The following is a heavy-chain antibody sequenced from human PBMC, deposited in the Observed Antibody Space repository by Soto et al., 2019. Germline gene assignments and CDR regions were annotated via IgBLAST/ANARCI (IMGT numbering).Heavy chain of an antibody. D-gene: IGHD3-10*01. Sequence: ASVKVSCKASGGTFSSYAISWVRQAPGQGLEWMGGIIPIFGTANYAQKFQGRVTITADESTSTAYMELRRLRSEDTAVYYCAQMWFGELWHGMDVWGQGTTVTVSS. CDR2: IIPIFGTA. CDR1: GGTFSSYA. CDR3: AQMWFGELWHGMDV. J-gene: IGHJ6*02. V-gene: IGHV1-69*13.